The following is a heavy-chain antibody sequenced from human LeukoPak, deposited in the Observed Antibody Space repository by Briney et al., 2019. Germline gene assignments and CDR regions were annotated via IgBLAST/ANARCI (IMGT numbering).Heavy chain of an antibody. CDR1: GYTFKNYG. CDR2: FDPEDGET. D-gene: IGHD2-2*01. V-gene: IGHV1-24*01. J-gene: IGHJ4*02. Sequence: ASVKVSCKASGYTFKNYGITWVRQAPGKGLEWMGGFDPEDGETIYAQKFQGRVTMTEDTSTDTAYTELSSLRSEDTAVYYCATGVVVVPAAMTGAFDYWGQGTLVTVSS. CDR3: ATGVVVVPAAMTGAFDY.